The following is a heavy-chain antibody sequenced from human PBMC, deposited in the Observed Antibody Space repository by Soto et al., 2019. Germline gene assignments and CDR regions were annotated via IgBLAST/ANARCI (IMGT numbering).Heavy chain of an antibody. CDR2: IYYGGGT. CDR3: ARHFGITMVRGVIKGGIGGYWYFDL. D-gene: IGHD3-10*01. V-gene: IGHV4-39*01. Sequence: QLQLQESGPGLVKPSETLSLTCTVSGGSISSSSYYWGWIRQPPGKGLEWVGSIYYGGGTYYNPSLKSRATISVDTSKNQCSLKLSSVTAADTAVYYCARHFGITMVRGVIKGGIGGYWYFDLWGRGTLVTVSS. J-gene: IGHJ2*01. CDR1: GGSISSSSYY.